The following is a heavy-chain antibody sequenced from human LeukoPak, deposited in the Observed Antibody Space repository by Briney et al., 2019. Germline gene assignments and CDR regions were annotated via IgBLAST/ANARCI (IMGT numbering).Heavy chain of an antibody. CDR3: ARRVALWSLDF. J-gene: IGHJ4*02. Sequence: SETLSLTCTVFGGSFSYYFWTWIRQPPGEGLEWIGEINQSGRTNYNPSLSSRVTMSLDTSKKHFSLKLTSVTAADTAVYYCARRVALWSLDFWGQGTLVSVSS. D-gene: IGHD2-15*01. CDR2: INQSGRT. CDR1: GGSFSYYF. V-gene: IGHV4-34*01.